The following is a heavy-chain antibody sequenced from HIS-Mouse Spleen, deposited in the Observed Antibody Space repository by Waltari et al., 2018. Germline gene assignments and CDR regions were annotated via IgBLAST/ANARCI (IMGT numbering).Heavy chain of an antibody. CDR1: GFTFEDYA. Sequence: EVQLVESGGGLVQPGRSLRLSCAASGFTFEDYALHWVRQAPGKGREWVSGISWNSGSIGYADSVKGRFTISRDNAKNSLYLQMNSLRAEDTALYYCANGPGYSSSSGAFDIWGQGTMVTVSS. CDR2: ISWNSGSI. CDR3: ANGPGYSSSSGAFDI. V-gene: IGHV3-9*01. J-gene: IGHJ3*02. D-gene: IGHD6-6*01.